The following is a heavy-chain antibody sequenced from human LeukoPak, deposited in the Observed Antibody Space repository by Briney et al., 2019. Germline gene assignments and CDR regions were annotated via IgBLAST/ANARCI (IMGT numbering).Heavy chain of an antibody. CDR2: IIPIFGTA. Sequence: ASVNVSCKASGGTFSSYAISWVRQAPGQGLEWMGGIIPIFGTANYAQKFQGRVTITTDESTSTAYMELSSLRSEDTAVYYCARDHDGIAARRGAFDIWGQGTMVTVSS. CDR3: ARDHDGIAARRGAFDI. J-gene: IGHJ3*02. D-gene: IGHD6-6*01. CDR1: GGTFSSYA. V-gene: IGHV1-69*05.